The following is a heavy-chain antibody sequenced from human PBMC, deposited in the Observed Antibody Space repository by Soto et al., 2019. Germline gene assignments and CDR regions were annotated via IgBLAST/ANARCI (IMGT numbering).Heavy chain of an antibody. CDR1: GFTVSSNY. J-gene: IGHJ4*02. D-gene: IGHD5-18*01. V-gene: IGHV3-53*01. CDR2: IYSGGRT. Sequence: GGSLRLSCAASGFTVSSNYMTWVRQAPGKGLEWVSVIYSGGRTYYADSVKGRFTISRDNSKNTLYLQMNSLRAEDTAVYYCARGIPRGYSYGSYYFDYWGQGTLVTVSS. CDR3: ARGIPRGYSYGSYYFDY.